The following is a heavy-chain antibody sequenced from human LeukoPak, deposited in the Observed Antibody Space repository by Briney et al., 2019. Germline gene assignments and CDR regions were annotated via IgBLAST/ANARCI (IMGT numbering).Heavy chain of an antibody. CDR3: ARYSSGWYSGKYFDY. J-gene: IGHJ4*02. Sequence: GGSLRLSCAASGFTFSSYSMNWVRQAPGKGLEWVSSISSSSSYIYYADSVKGRFTISRDNAKNSLYLQMNSLRAGDTAVYYCARYSSGWYSGKYFDYWGQGTLVTVSS. D-gene: IGHD6-19*01. CDR1: GFTFSSYS. V-gene: IGHV3-21*01. CDR2: ISSSSSYI.